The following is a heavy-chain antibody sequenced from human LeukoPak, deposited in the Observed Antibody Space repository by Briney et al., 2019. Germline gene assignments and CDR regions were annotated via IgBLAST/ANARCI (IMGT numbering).Heavy chain of an antibody. CDR2: ISTSGGST. V-gene: IGHV3-64*04. Sequence: PGGSLRLSCSASGFTFSRYAMLWVRQAPGKGLEYVSAISTSGGSTYYADSVKGRFTISRDNAKNSLYLQMNSLRAEDTAVYYCAREDPTEGNYYYGMDVWGQGTTVTVSS. CDR1: GFTFSRYA. J-gene: IGHJ6*02. CDR3: AREDPTEGNYYYGMDV.